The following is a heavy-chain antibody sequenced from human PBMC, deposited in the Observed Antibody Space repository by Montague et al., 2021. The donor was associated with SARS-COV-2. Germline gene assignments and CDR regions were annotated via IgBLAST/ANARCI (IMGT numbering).Heavy chain of an antibody. Sequence: SETLSLTCTVSGGSISSYYWSWIRQSGGKGLEWIGRIHTSGRTDXNSSLNSRVTMSVDTSKNQFSLKLSSVTAADTAVYYCASGKYYDFWSGYYSHDYVSGMDVWGQGTTVTVSS. CDR1: GGSISSYY. V-gene: IGHV4-4*07. D-gene: IGHD3-3*01. CDR3: ASGKYYDFWSGYYSHDYVSGMDV. J-gene: IGHJ6*02. CDR2: IHTSGRT.